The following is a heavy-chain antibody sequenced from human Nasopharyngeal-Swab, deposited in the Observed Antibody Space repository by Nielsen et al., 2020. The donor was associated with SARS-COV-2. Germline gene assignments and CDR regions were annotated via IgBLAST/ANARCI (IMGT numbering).Heavy chain of an antibody. CDR2: ISWNSGSI. V-gene: IGHV3-9*01. J-gene: IGHJ4*02. CDR3: AKANYDYVWRSYSDY. Sequence: SLKISCAASGFTFDDYAMHWVRQAPGKGLEWVSGISWNSGSIGYADSVKGRFTISRDNAKNSLYLQMNSLRAEDTALYYCAKANYDYVWRSYSDYWGQGTLVTVSS. CDR1: GFTFDDYA. D-gene: IGHD3-16*01.